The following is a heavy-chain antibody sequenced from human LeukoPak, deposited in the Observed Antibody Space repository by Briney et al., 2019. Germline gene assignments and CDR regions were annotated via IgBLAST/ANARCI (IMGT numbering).Heavy chain of an antibody. V-gene: IGHV4-39*07. CDR1: SGSISSSTYY. J-gene: IGHJ1*01. D-gene: IGHD4-23*01. CDR2: IHHSEST. CDR3: ARAYGGNSQYFQH. Sequence: MPSETLSLTCTVSSGSISSSTYYWGWIRQPPGKGLEWIGSIHHSESTNYNPSLKSRVTISLDTSKNQFSLKLSSVTAADTAVYYCARAYGGNSQYFQHWGRGTLVTVSS.